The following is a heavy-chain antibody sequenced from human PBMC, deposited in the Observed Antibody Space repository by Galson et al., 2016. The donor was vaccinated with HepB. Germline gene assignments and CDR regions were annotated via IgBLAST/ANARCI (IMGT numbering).Heavy chain of an antibody. CDR2: IKQDGSEK. CDR1: GFTFSSYW. CDR3: ARHHGSGSYWDYFDY. V-gene: IGHV3-7*03. J-gene: IGHJ4*02. Sequence: SLRLSCAASGFTFSSYWMNWVRQAPGKGLEWVANIKQDGSEKYYVDSVKGRFTISRDNAKNSLYRQMNSLRAEDTAVYYCARHHGSGSYWDYFDYWGQGTLVTVSA. D-gene: IGHD3-10*01.